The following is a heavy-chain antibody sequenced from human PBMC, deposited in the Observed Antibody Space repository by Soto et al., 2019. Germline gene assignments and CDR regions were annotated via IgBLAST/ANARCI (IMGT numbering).Heavy chain of an antibody. V-gene: IGHV3-30*18. D-gene: IGHD3-22*01. CDR1: GFTFSSYG. CDR2: ISYDGSNK. Sequence: GGSLRLSCAASGFTFSSYGMHWVRQAPGKGLEWVAVISYDGSNKYYADSVKGRFTISRDNSKNTLYLQMNSLRAEDTAVYYCVKSEYYYDSSGYYDYWGQGTLVTVSS. CDR3: VKSEYYYDSSGYYDY. J-gene: IGHJ4*02.